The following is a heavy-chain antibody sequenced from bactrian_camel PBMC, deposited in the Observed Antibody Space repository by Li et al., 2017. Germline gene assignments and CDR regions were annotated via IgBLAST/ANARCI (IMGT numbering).Heavy chain of an antibody. J-gene: IGHJ6*01. CDR1: KDTDTYNC. V-gene: IGHV3S53*01. D-gene: IGHD5*01. CDR3: AAGQGVGWCLDVIRVGAEADFDY. CDR2: IDSDGTT. Sequence: HVQLVESGGGTVQAGGSLRLSCAASKDTDTYNCMGWFRQVPGKQREGVACIDSDGTTNVADSVKGRFTISVDNAKNTLYLQMNSLNPEDTGTYTCAAGQGVGWCLDVIRVGAEADFDYWGQGTQVTVS.